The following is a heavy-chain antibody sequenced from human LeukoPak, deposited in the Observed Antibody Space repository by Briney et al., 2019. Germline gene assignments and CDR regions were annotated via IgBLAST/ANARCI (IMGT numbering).Heavy chain of an antibody. Sequence: SGGSLRLSCAASGFTFSSYAMSWVRQAPGKGLEWVSSISSSSSYIYYADSVKGRFTISRDNAKNSLYLQMNSLRAEDTAVYYCARDRRYYDFWSGYYGDAFDIWGQGTMVTVSS. V-gene: IGHV3-21*01. D-gene: IGHD3-3*01. CDR1: GFTFSSYA. CDR3: ARDRRYYDFWSGYYGDAFDI. J-gene: IGHJ3*02. CDR2: ISSSSSYI.